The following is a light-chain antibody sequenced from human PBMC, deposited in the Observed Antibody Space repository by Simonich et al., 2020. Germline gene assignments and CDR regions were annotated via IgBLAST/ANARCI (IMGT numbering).Light chain of an antibody. CDR2: WAS. J-gene: IGKJ2*01. CDR3: QQYYSTPYT. Sequence: DIVMTQSPDSLAVYLGERATINCKSSQSVLYSSNNKNYLAWYQQKPGQPPKLLIYWASTRESGVPDRFSGSGSGPDFTLTISSRQAEDVAVYYCQQYYSTPYTFGQGTKLEIK. CDR1: QSVLYSSNNKNY. V-gene: IGKV4-1*01.